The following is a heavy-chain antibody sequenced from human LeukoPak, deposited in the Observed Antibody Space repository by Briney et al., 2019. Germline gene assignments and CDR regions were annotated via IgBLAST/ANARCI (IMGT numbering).Heavy chain of an antibody. D-gene: IGHD3-10*01. V-gene: IGHV4-59*01. Sequence: SETLSLTCTVSGGSISSYYWSWIRQPPGKGLERIGYIYYSGSTNYNPSLKSRVTISVDTSKNQFSLELSSVTAADTAVYYCARIVSTRGFGELLPDHYYFDYWGQGTLVTVSS. CDR2: IYYSGST. J-gene: IGHJ4*02. CDR3: ARIVSTRGFGELLPDHYYFDY. CDR1: GGSISSYY.